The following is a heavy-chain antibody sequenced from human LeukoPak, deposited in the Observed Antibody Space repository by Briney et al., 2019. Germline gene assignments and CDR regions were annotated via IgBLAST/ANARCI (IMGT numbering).Heavy chain of an antibody. CDR1: GGSISSYY. J-gene: IGHJ3*02. CDR3: ARDRSTGYYDSSGYAFDI. D-gene: IGHD3-22*01. CDR2: IYYSGST. V-gene: IGHV4-59*01. Sequence: PSEILSLTCTVSGGSISSYYWSWIRQAPGKELEWIGYIYYSGSTNYNPSLKSRVTISVDTSKNQFSLKLSSVTAADTAVYYCARDRSTGYYDSSGYAFDIWGQGTMVTVSS.